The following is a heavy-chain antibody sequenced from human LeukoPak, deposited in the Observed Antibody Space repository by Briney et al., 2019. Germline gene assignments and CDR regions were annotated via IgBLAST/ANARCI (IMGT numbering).Heavy chain of an antibody. J-gene: IGHJ6*03. D-gene: IGHD3-16*01. CDR3: ATVLRPTYMDV. V-gene: IGHV3-20*04. CDR1: GFTFSSYS. CDR2: INWNGANI. Sequence: PGGSLRLSCAASGFTFSSYSMNWVRQAPGKGLEWVSGINWNGANIGYADSVKGRFTISGDNAKNSLYLQMSSLRAEDTALYYCATVLRPTYMDVWGRGTTVIVSS.